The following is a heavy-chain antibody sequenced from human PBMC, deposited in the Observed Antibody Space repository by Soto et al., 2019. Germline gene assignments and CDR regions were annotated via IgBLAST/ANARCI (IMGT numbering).Heavy chain of an antibody. Sequence: GGSLRLSYAASGFTFSSYEMNWVRQAPGKGLEWVSYISSSGSTIYYADSVKGRFTISRDNAKNSLYLQMNSLRAEDTAVYYCASSGVGGGNNWFDPWGQGTLVTVSS. CDR3: ASSGVGGGNNWFDP. J-gene: IGHJ5*02. V-gene: IGHV3-48*03. CDR1: GFTFSSYE. D-gene: IGHD2-15*01. CDR2: ISSSGSTI.